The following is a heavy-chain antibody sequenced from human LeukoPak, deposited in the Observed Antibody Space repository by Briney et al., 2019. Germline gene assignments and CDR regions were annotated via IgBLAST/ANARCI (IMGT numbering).Heavy chain of an antibody. CDR3: ARDDKWAFDY. CDR1: GFTFANYA. J-gene: IGHJ4*02. D-gene: IGHD1-26*01. V-gene: IGHV3-69-1*02. CDR2: ISSTSPI. Sequence: GGSLRLSCAASGFTFANYALNWFRHTPGKGLEWLSYISSTSPIYYADSVKGRFTISRDNAKKSLYLQMNSLRAEDTAVYYCARDDKWAFDYWGQGTLVTVSS.